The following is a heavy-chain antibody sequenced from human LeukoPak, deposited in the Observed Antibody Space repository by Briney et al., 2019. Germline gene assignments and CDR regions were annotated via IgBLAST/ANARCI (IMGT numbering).Heavy chain of an antibody. V-gene: IGHV5-10-1*01. J-gene: IGHJ5*02. CDR3: ARQPEGTWFDP. D-gene: IGHD1-1*01. CDR1: GYSITSNW. CDR2: IDPSDSYT. Sequence: GESLRIPCKGSGYSITSNWISWVRQMPGKGLEWMGRIDPSDSYTNYSPSFQGHVTISADKSISTAYLQWSSLKASDTAMYYCARQPEGTWFDPWGQGTLVTVSS.